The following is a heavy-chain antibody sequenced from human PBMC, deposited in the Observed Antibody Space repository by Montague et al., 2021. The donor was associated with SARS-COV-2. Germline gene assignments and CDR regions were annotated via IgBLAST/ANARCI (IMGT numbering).Heavy chain of an antibody. V-gene: IGHV4-4*07. Sequence: SETLSLTCSISGVSITSYYWSWVRKPAGKGLEWIGHIYASGSTNYSPSLKSRVRLSIDNPKNQFSLKLEFLTAADTAVYYCEGDGGNWYYFDYWGQGALVTVSS. CDR3: EGDGGNWYYFDY. CDR1: GVSITSYY. CDR2: IYASGST. J-gene: IGHJ4*02. D-gene: IGHD3-16*01.